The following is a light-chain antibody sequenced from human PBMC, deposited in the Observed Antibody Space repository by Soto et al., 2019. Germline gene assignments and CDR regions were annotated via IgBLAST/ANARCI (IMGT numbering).Light chain of an antibody. Sequence: QSVLTQPPSASGSPGQSVTISCTGTSGDVGGYFYVSWYQQHPGKAPKLIISEVTKRPSGVPDRFSGSKSGNTASLTVSGLQAEDDADYYCSSFSGSNNFGVFGGGTKVTVL. V-gene: IGLV2-8*01. CDR3: SSFSGSNNFGV. J-gene: IGLJ3*02. CDR2: EVT. CDR1: SGDVGGYFY.